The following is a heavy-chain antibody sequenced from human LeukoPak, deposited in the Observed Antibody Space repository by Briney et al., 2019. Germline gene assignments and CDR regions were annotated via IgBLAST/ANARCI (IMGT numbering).Heavy chain of an antibody. Sequence: GGSLRLSCAASGFTFSSHSMNWVRQAPGKGLEWVSSISSSSSFIYYADSVKGRFTISRDNAKNSLYLQMNSLRAEDTAVYYCARDGRTYYQYYMDVWGKGTTVTVSS. CDR3: ARDGRTYYQYYMDV. CDR2: ISSSSSFI. D-gene: IGHD3/OR15-3a*01. V-gene: IGHV3-21*01. J-gene: IGHJ6*03. CDR1: GFTFSSHS.